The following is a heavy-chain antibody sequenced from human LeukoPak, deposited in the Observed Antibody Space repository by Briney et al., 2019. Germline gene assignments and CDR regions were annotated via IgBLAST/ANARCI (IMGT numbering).Heavy chain of an antibody. CDR1: RFTFSSYA. Sequence: GGSLRLSCAASRFTFSSYAMSWVRQAPGKGLEWVSAISGSGGSTYYADSVKGRFTISRDNSKNTLYLQMNSLRAEDTAVYYCAKGSGRYCSSTSCYSFDYWGQGTLVTVSS. CDR3: AKGSGRYCSSTSCYSFDY. J-gene: IGHJ4*02. CDR2: ISGSGGST. V-gene: IGHV3-23*01. D-gene: IGHD2-2*01.